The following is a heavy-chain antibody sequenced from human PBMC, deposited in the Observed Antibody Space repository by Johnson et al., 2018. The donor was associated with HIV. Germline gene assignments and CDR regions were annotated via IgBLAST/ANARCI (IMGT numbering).Heavy chain of an antibody. CDR2: IDSGGTT. D-gene: IGHD1-26*01. CDR3: ARPHSFQYQHAFDI. J-gene: IGHJ3*02. V-gene: IGHV3-66*04. CDR1: GFTLSRYD. Sequence: VQLVESGGGVAQPGRSLRLSCAATGFTLSRYDMHWVRQAPGKGLEWVSLIDSGGTTNYEDSVKGRFTIPRNDSKNTLYLQMNSLRAADTALYYCARPHSFQYQHAFDIWGQGTKVTVSS.